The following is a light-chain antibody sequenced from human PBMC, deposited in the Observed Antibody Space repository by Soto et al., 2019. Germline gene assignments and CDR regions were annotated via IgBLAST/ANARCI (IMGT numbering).Light chain of an antibody. CDR2: SVS. J-gene: IGLJ1*01. CDR3: SSYTRAVTHL. V-gene: IGLV2-14*03. Sequence: QSALTQPASVSGSPGQSITISCTGTSSDVGGYNYVSWYRQLPGKAPELMINSVSNRPSGVSNRFSGSKSGNTASLSISGLQAEDEGDYYCSSYTRAVTHLFGTVTKLTVL. CDR1: SSDVGGYNY.